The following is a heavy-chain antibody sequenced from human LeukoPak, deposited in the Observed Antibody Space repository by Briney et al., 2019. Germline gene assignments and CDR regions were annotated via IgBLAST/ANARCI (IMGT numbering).Heavy chain of an antibody. CDR1: GFTLSSYW. CDR3: ARQVTGTYGLGY. J-gene: IGHJ4*02. Sequence: PGGSLRVSCAASGFTLSSYWMHWVRQVPGKGLVWVSRINTDGTVADHADSVKGRFTISRDNAKNTLYLQMNSLRAEDTAVYYCARQVTGTYGLGYWGQGTLVTVSS. V-gene: IGHV3-74*01. D-gene: IGHD4-11*01. CDR2: INTDGTVA.